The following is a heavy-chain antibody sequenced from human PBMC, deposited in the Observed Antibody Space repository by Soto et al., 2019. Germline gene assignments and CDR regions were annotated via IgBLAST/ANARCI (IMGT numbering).Heavy chain of an antibody. V-gene: IGHV3-30*18. CDR1: GFTFSSYG. J-gene: IGHJ5*02. CDR3: AKLFWRTSNDNKGRFDP. CDR2: ISYDGSNK. Sequence: GGSLRLSCAASGFTFSSYGMHWVRQAPGKGLEWVAVISYDGSNKYYADSVKGRFTISRDNSKNTLYLQMNSLRAEDTAVYYCAKLFWRTSNDNKGRFDPWGQGTLVTVSS. D-gene: IGHD3-9*01.